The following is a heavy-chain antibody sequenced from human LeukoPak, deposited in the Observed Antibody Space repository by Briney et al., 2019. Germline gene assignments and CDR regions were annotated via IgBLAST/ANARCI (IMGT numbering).Heavy chain of an antibody. Sequence: SETLSLTCAVYGGSFSGYYWSWIRQPPRKGLEWIGGINRSGSTNYNPSLKSRVTISVDTSKNQFSLKLSSVTAADTAVYYCARHAGITGTTAYMDVWGKGTTVTVSS. V-gene: IGHV4-34*01. J-gene: IGHJ6*03. CDR1: GGSFSGYY. CDR2: INRSGST. D-gene: IGHD1-7*01. CDR3: ARHAGITGTTAYMDV.